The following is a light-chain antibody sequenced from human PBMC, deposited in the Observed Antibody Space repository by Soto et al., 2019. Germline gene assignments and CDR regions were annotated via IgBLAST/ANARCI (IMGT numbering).Light chain of an antibody. CDR3: QQYSKWPT. V-gene: IGKV3-15*01. CDR2: DTA. CDR1: ESVSGN. J-gene: IGKJ5*01. Sequence: EIVMTQSPATLSVSPGERATLSCRASESVSGNLAWYQQKPGQAPRLLIYDTASRATAIPARFSGSGPGTEFTLTISSLQSEDFAVYYCQQYSKWPTFGQGTRLEIK.